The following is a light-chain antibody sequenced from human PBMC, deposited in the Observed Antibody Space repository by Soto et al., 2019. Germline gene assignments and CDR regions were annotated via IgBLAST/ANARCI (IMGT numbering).Light chain of an antibody. CDR1: GSDVGGYNY. J-gene: IGLJ2*01. V-gene: IGLV2-11*01. Sequence: QSALTQPRSMSGSPGQSVTISCSGTGSDVGGYNYVSWYQHYPGKAPKLLIYDVTTRPSGVPDRFSGSKSGNTASLTISGVQADDEADYYCCSYAGSYTLLFGGGTKVTVL. CDR2: DVT. CDR3: CSYAGSYTLL.